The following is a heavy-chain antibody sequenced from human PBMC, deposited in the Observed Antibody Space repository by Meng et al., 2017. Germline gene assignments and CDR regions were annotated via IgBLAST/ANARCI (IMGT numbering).Heavy chain of an antibody. V-gene: IGHV1-18*01. Sequence: HVQLVQSGAEVKKPGASVKVSCKAAGYTFTSYGISWVRQAPGQGLEWMGWISAYNGNTNYAQKLQGRVTMTTDTSTSTAYMELRSLRSDDTAVYYCASSSSGSYYWWFDPWGQGTLVTVSS. J-gene: IGHJ5*02. D-gene: IGHD1-26*01. CDR1: GYTFTSYG. CDR2: ISAYNGNT. CDR3: ASSSSGSYYWWFDP.